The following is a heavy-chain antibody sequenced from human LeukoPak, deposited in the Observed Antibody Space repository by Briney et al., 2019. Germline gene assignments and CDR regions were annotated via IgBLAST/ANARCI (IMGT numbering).Heavy chain of an antibody. CDR2: INHSGST. CDR1: GGSFSGYY. J-gene: IGHJ1*01. Sequence: PSETLSLTCAVYGGSFSGYYWSWIRQPPGKGLEWIGEINHSGSTNYNPSLKSRVTISVDTSKNQFSLKLSSVTAADTAVYYCARGEYFQHWGQGTPVTVSS. CDR3: ARGEYFQH. V-gene: IGHV4-34*01.